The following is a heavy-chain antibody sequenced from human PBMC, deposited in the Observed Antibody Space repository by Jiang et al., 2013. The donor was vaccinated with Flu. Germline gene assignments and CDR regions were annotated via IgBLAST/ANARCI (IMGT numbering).Heavy chain of an antibody. J-gene: IGHJ5*02. CDR2: IYPGDSDT. CDR1: GYSFTSYW. Sequence: GAEVKKPGESLKISCKGSGYSFTSYWIGWVRQMPGKGLEWMGIIYPGDSDTRYSPSFQGQVTISADKSISTAYLQWSSLKASDTAMYYCARLGIPVYGGNAPYNWFDPWGQGTLVTVSS. CDR3: ARLGIPVYGGNAPYNWFDP. D-gene: IGHD4-23*01. V-gene: IGHV5-51*03.